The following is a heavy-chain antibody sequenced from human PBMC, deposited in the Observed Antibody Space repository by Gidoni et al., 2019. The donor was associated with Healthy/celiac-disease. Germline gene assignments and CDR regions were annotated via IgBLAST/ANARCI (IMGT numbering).Heavy chain of an antibody. J-gene: IGHJ6*02. CDR2: IIPIFGTA. CDR1: GGTLSSYA. CDR3: ARGSEWIRSYYYGSGSPRDYYYGMDV. Sequence: QVQLVQSGAEVKKPGSSVKVSCKASGGTLSSYAISWVRQAPGQGREWMGGIIPIFGTANYAQKFQGRVTITADESTSTAYMELSSLRSEDTAVYYCARGSEWIRSYYYGSGSPRDYYYGMDVWGQGTTVTVSS. V-gene: IGHV1-69*01. D-gene: IGHD3-10*01.